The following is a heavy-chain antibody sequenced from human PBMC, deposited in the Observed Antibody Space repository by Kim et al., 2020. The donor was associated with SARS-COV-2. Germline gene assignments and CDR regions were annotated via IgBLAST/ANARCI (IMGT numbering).Heavy chain of an antibody. CDR1: GFTFSSYE. V-gene: IGHV3-48*03. Sequence: RGSLRLSCAVSGFTFSSYEMNWVRQAPGKGLEWVSYISSSGSTIYYADSVKGRFTISRDNAKNALYLQMNSLRDEDTAVYYCASRGIGYTSGWYAYWGQGTLVTVSS. D-gene: IGHD6-19*01. CDR2: ISSSGSTI. J-gene: IGHJ4*02. CDR3: ASRGIGYTSGWYAY.